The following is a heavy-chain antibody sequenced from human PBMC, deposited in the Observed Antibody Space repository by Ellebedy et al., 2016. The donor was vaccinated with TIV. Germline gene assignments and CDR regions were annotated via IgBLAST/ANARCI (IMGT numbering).Heavy chain of an antibody. Sequence: ASSVKVSCKASGYTFTGYYMHWVRQAPGQGLEWMGWINPNSGGTNYAQKFQGWVTMTRDTSISTAYMELSSLRSEDTAVYYCARGGPYKSYYFDSSGYSSRHFDYWGQGTLVTVSS. D-gene: IGHD3-22*01. V-gene: IGHV1-2*04. J-gene: IGHJ4*02. CDR3: ARGGPYKSYYFDSSGYSSRHFDY. CDR1: GYTFTGYY. CDR2: INPNSGGT.